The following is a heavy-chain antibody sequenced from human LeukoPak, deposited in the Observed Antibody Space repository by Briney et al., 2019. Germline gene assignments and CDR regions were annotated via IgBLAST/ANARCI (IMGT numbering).Heavy chain of an antibody. J-gene: IGHJ4*02. Sequence: SETLSLTCTVSGGSISSSSYYWGWIRQPPGKGLEWIGSIYYSGSTYYNPSLKSRVAMSVDTSKTQFSLKLSSVTAADTAVYYCASPHFDFWGRGTLVTVSS. D-gene: IGHD3-3*01. CDR3: ASPHFDF. CDR2: IYYSGST. CDR1: GGSISSSSYY. V-gene: IGHV4-39*07.